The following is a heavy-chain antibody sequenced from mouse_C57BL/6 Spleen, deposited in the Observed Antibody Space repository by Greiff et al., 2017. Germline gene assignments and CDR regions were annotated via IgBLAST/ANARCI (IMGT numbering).Heavy chain of an antibody. D-gene: IGHD1-1*01. CDR1: GYTFTSYW. CDR2: FDPNSGGT. J-gene: IGHJ1*03. Sequence: QVHGKQPGAELVKLGASVKLPGKASGYTFTSYWRHGVKQRPGRGLEWIGRFDPNSGGTKYNEKFKSKATLTVDKPSSTAYMQLSSLTSEDSAVCYCARNLASYYYISSGVWGTGTTVTVSS. CDR3: ARNLASYYYISSGV. V-gene: IGHV1-72*01.